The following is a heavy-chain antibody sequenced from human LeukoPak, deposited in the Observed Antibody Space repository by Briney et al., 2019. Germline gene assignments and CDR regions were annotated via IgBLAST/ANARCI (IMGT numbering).Heavy chain of an antibody. CDR1: GYSISSGYY. Sequence: SETLSLTCTVSGYSISSGYYWGWIRQPPGKGLEWIGYIYYSGSTNYNPSLKSRVTISVDTSKNQFSLKLSSVTAADTAVYYCARDGSGSYGWFDPWGQGTLVTVSS. CDR3: ARDGSGSYGWFDP. CDR2: IYYSGST. J-gene: IGHJ5*02. D-gene: IGHD3-10*01. V-gene: IGHV4-61*01.